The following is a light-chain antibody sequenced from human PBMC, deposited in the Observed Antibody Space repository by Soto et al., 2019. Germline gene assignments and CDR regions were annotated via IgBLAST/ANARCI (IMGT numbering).Light chain of an antibody. CDR3: MQGTHWPPT. J-gene: IGKJ4*01. CDR1: QALVYTDGDTY. Sequence: DVDMTQSPLSLPVTLGQPASISCRSSQALVYTDGDTYLNWFHQRPGQAPRRLIYKVANRDSGVPDRFSGGGSGTDFTLKIDRVEAEDVGVYYFMQGTHWPPTIGGGTTVEIK. V-gene: IGKV2-30*01. CDR2: KVA.